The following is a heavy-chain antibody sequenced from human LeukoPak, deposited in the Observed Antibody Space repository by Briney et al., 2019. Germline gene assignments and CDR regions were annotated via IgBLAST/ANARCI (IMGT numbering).Heavy chain of an antibody. D-gene: IGHD1-14*01. CDR2: INWNGGST. Sequence: PGGSLRLSCAASGFTFDDYGMSWVRHAPGKGLEWVSGINWNGGSTGYADSVKGRFTISRDNAKNSLYLQLNSLRAEDTALYYCARLTGGYYYYYMDVWGKGTTVTVSS. CDR3: ARLTGGYYYYYMDV. J-gene: IGHJ6*03. V-gene: IGHV3-20*04. CDR1: GFTFDDYG.